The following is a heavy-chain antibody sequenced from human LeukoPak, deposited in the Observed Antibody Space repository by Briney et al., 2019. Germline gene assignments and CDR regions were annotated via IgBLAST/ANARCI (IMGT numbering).Heavy chain of an antibody. D-gene: IGHD1-26*01. CDR3: ARAYSGSYAEGFDY. J-gene: IGHJ4*02. CDR1: GFTFSSYS. Sequence: GGSLRLSCAASGFTFSSYSMNWVRQAPGKGLEWVSSISSSSSYIYYADSVKGRFTISRDNAKNSLYLQMNGLRAEDTAVYYCARAYSGSYAEGFDYWGQGTLVTVSS. CDR2: ISSSSSYI. V-gene: IGHV3-21*01.